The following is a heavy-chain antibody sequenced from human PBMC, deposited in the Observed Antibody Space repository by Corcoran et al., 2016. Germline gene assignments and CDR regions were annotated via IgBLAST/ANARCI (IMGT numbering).Heavy chain of an antibody. V-gene: IGHV1-2*02. Sequence: QVQLVQSGAEVKKPGASVKVSCTASGYTFTDHYMHWVRQAPGQGLEWMGWINPSKGGTNYAQNFWGRVTMTRDKSISTAYMELNSLKSDDTAVYFGASDRAAAGTWRDYWGQGTLVTVSS. CDR2: INPSKGGT. J-gene: IGHJ4*02. D-gene: IGHD6-13*01. CDR1: GYTFTDHY. CDR3: ASDRAAAGTWRDY.